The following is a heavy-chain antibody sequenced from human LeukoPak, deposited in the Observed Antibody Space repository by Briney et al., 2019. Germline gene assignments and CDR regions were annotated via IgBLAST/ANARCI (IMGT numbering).Heavy chain of an antibody. Sequence: GGSLRLSCVASGFTFSGSPMHWVRQASGKGLEWVGRVRSKSNGYATAYAASVKGRFTISRDDSKNTAYLQMNSLKTEDTAIYYCTRINPTTGSYHDAFDIWGPGTMVTVSS. D-gene: IGHD3-16*02. CDR1: GFTFSGSP. CDR2: VRSKSNGYAT. CDR3: TRINPTTGSYHDAFDI. V-gene: IGHV3-73*01. J-gene: IGHJ3*02.